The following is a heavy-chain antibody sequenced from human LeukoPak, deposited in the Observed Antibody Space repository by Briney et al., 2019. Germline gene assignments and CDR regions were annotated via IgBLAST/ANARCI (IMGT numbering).Heavy chain of an antibody. D-gene: IGHD3-22*01. V-gene: IGHV4-38-2*01. Sequence: SETLSLTCAVSGYSISSDNYWVWIRQPPGQGLEWTGGIYHSGSTYYNPSLKCRVTMSVDTSKNQFSLKLSSVTAADTAVYYCARAPRDSSSSNYMRRFDYWGQGTLVTVCS. CDR1: GYSISSDNY. J-gene: IGHJ4*02. CDR3: ARAPRDSSSSNYMRRFDY. CDR2: IYHSGST.